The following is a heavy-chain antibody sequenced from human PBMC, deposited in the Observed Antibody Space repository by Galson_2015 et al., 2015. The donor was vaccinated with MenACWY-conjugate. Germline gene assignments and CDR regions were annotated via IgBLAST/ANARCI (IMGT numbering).Heavy chain of an antibody. CDR2: IKADGSFS. Sequence: SLRLSCAASGFTFNNYWMHWVRHPPGKGLEWISYIKADGSFSNYADSVKGRFTISTDNAKNMVYLQMDGLGDEDTAVYFCARDNNWSFDSWGQVALVTVSS. CDR3: ARDNNWSFDS. D-gene: IGHD1-1*01. CDR1: GFTFNNYW. V-gene: IGHV3-74*01. J-gene: IGHJ4*02.